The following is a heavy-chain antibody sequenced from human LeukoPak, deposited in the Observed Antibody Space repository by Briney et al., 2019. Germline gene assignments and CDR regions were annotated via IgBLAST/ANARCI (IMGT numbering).Heavy chain of an antibody. Sequence: PSETLSLTCAVYGGSFSSYYWSWIRQPPGKGLEWIGYIYYSGSTNYNPSLKSRVTISVDTSKNQFSLKLSSVTAADTAVYYCARDSGYIGWIDYWGQGTLVTVSS. J-gene: IGHJ4*02. CDR2: IYYSGST. V-gene: IGHV4-59*01. D-gene: IGHD5-12*01. CDR1: GGSFSSYY. CDR3: ARDSGYIGWIDY.